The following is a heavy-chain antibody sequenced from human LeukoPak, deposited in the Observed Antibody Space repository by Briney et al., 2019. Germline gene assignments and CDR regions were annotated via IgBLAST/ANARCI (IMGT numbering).Heavy chain of an antibody. CDR1: GGTFSSYA. Sequence: SVKVSCKASGGTFSSYAISWVRQAPGQGLEWMGRIIPIFGTANYAQKLQGRVAMTTDTSTSTAYMELRSLRSDDTAVYYCARGRRIKYYYDSSGYDYWGQGTLVTVSS. D-gene: IGHD3-22*01. V-gene: IGHV1-69*05. CDR3: ARGRRIKYYYDSSGYDY. J-gene: IGHJ4*02. CDR2: IIPIFGTA.